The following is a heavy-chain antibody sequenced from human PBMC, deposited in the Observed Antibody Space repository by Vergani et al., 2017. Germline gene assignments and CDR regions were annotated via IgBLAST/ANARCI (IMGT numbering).Heavy chain of an antibody. Sequence: QVQLQEWGAGLLKTSETLSLTCGVSGGSFSDYYWSWIRQAPGMGLEWIGEVNHGGSTNYNPSLKIRVSISVDTSKNQFSLQLTSVTAAYSALYFCASIARAPTRRNPPPDYWGQGILVTVSS. V-gene: IGHV4-34*01. D-gene: IGHD3-16*02. J-gene: IGHJ4*02. CDR1: GGSFSDYY. CDR3: ASIARAPTRRNPPPDY. CDR2: VNHGGST.